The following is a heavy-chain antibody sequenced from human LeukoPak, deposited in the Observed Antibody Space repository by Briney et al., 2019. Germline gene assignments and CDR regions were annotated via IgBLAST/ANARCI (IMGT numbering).Heavy chain of an antibody. J-gene: IGHJ4*02. CDR1: GFTFSSYA. Sequence: GGSLRLSCAASGFTFSSYAMSWVRQAPGKGLEWVSAITNIGDNTYYADSVKGRFTISRDNSKNTLYLQINSLRAEDTAIYYCAKAPMEDSWYIHFDYWGQGTLVTVSS. D-gene: IGHD6-13*01. V-gene: IGHV3-23*01. CDR3: AKAPMEDSWYIHFDY. CDR2: ITNIGDNT.